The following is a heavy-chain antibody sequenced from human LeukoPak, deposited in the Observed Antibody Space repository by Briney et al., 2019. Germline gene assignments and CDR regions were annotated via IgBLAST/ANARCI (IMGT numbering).Heavy chain of an antibody. J-gene: IGHJ4*02. CDR3: AGLTTVTQGYFDY. Sequence: SETLSLTCTVSGVSISSYYWSWIRQPPGKGLEWIGYIYYSGSTNYNPSLKSRLTISVDASKNQFSLKLSSVTATDTAVYYCAGLTTVTQGYFDYWGQGTLVTVSS. V-gene: IGHV4-59*08. CDR2: IYYSGST. D-gene: IGHD4-17*01. CDR1: GVSISSYY.